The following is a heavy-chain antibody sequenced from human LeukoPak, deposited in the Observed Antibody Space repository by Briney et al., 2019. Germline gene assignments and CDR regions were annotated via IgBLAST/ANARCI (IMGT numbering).Heavy chain of an antibody. D-gene: IGHD7-27*01. V-gene: IGHV4-34*01. CDR3: ARVDGTGEGQRPIDY. Sequence: PSETLSLTCAVYGGSFSGYYWSWIRQPPGKGLEWIGEINHSGSTNYNPSLKSRVTISVDTSKNQFSLKLSSVTAADTAVYYCARVDGTGEGQRPIDYWGQGTLVTVSS. J-gene: IGHJ4*02. CDR2: INHSGST. CDR1: GGSFSGYY.